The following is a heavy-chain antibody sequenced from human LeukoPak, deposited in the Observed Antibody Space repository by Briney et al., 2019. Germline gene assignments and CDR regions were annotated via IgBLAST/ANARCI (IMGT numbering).Heavy chain of an antibody. CDR2: INHSGST. J-gene: IGHJ4*02. D-gene: IGHD3-9*01. V-gene: IGHV4-34*01. CDR1: GGSFSGYY. CDR3: ARETIYYDILTGYFD. Sequence: PSETLSLTCAVYGGSFSGYYWSWIRQPPGKGLERIGEINHSGSTNYNPSLKSRVTISVDTSKNQFSLKLSSVTAADTAVYYCARETIYYDILTGYFDWGQGTLVTVSS.